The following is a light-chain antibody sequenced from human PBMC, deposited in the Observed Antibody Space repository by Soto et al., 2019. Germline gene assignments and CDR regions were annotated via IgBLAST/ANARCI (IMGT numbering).Light chain of an antibody. CDR3: QCYNRGPLN. CDR1: LGIATY. J-gene: IGKJ4*01. Sequence: DIQITQSPSSLSASVGVIVTITCRASLGIATYLAWYQQKPGGVPNLLIHSATSLRSGVTSLFSGGGSGTTYTLTITGLLPEDVATYYCQCYNRGPLNFGGGTKV. V-gene: IGKV1-27*01. CDR2: SAT.